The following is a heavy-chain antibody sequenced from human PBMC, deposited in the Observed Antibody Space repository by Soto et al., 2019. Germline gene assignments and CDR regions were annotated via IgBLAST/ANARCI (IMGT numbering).Heavy chain of an antibody. CDR2: TYYRSKWFH. J-gene: IGHJ3*01. CDR3: ARGNALDV. V-gene: IGHV6-1*01. Sequence: QGQLQQSGPGLVKPSQTLSITCAISGDSVSSDITSWNWIRQSPSRGLEWLGRTYYRSKWFHDYAASVKSRITINPDTSKNQFSLEVNAMTPEDTAVYYCARGNALDVWGHGTVVTVSS. D-gene: IGHD3-10*01. CDR1: GDSVSSDITS.